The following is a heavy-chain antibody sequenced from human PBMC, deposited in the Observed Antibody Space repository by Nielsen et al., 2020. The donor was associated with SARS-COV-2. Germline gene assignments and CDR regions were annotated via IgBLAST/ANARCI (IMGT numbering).Heavy chain of an antibody. J-gene: IGHJ3*02. CDR1: GGSISSGGYS. V-gene: IGHV4-30-2*01. D-gene: IGHD3-16*01. CDR2: IYHSGRT. Sequence: LRLSCAVSGGSISSGGYSWSWIRQPPGKGLEWIGYIYHSGRTYYNPSLKSRVTISVDRSKNQFSLKLSSVTAADTAVYYCARGGRITFGGADDAFDIWVQGTMVTVSS. CDR3: ARGGRITFGGADDAFDI.